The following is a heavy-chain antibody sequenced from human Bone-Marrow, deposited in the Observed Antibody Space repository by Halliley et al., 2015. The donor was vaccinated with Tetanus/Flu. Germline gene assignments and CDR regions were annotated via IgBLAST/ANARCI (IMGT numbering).Heavy chain of an antibody. CDR2: ISGIGDKI. Sequence: AVSGFTFSTYAMSWVRQAPGKGLEWVSLISGIGDKIYFADSVKGRFTVSRDNSKNTLYLQMNSLRAEDTAVYYCAKRNYCSSSTCCFDYWGQGTLVTVSS. CDR1: GFTFSTYA. V-gene: IGHV3-23*01. CDR3: AKRNYCSSSTCCFDY. J-gene: IGHJ4*02. D-gene: IGHD2-2*01.